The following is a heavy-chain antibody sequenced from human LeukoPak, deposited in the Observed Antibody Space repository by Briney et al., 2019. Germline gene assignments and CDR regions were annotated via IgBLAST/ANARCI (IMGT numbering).Heavy chain of an antibody. CDR2: IYTSGSP. J-gene: IGHJ6*02. Sequence: SETLSLTCTVSGDSITSFYLTWIRQPAGKGLEWIGRIYTSGSPHYNPSLKSRVTISVDKSKNQFSLKLSSVTAADTAVYYCARANRYSSGVDSYYGMDVWGQGTTVTVSS. CDR1: GDSITSFY. D-gene: IGHD6-19*01. V-gene: IGHV4-4*07. CDR3: ARANRYSSGVDSYYGMDV.